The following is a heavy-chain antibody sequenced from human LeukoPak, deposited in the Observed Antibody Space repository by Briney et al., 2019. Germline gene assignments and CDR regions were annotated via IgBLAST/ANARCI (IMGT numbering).Heavy chain of an antibody. V-gene: IGHV3-7*01. J-gene: IGHJ3*01. D-gene: IGHD6-19*01. CDR1: GFTFISYW. CDR3: ARPLIAVTGTNAFDV. CDR2: IKQDGSEK. Sequence: GGSLRLSCATSGFTFISYWMTWVRQAPGKGLEWVANIKQDGSEKYYVDSVRGRFTISRDNAKNSLYLQMNSLRAEDTAVYYCARPLIAVTGTNAFDVWGQGTMVTVSS.